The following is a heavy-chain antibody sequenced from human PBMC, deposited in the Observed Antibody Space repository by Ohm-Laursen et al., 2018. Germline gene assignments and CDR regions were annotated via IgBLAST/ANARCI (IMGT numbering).Heavy chain of an antibody. J-gene: IGHJ6*02. V-gene: IGHV3-48*03. Sequence: SLRLSCTASGFTFSNYEMNWVRQAPGKGLEWVSYISSGGSTIYYADSVKGRFTISRDNAKNSLYLQMNSLRAEDTALYYCAKAGGYSPGGFDYYYGMDVWGQGTTVTVSS. CDR3: AKAGGYSPGGFDYYYGMDV. D-gene: IGHD3-22*01. CDR1: GFTFSNYE. CDR2: ISSGGSTI.